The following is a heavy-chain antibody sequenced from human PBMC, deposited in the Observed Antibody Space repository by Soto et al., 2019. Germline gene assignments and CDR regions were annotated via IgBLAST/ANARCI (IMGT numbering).Heavy chain of an antibody. V-gene: IGHV3-7*01. CDR3: ARVRAIFGVVMGYYYYMDV. CDR1: GFTFSSYW. Sequence: GGSLRLSCAASGFTFSSYWMSWVRQAPGKGLEWVANIKQDGSEKYYVDSVKGRFTISRDNAKNSLYLQMNSLRAEDTAVYYCARVRAIFGVVMGYYYYMDVWGKGTTVTVSS. J-gene: IGHJ6*03. CDR2: IKQDGSEK. D-gene: IGHD3-3*02.